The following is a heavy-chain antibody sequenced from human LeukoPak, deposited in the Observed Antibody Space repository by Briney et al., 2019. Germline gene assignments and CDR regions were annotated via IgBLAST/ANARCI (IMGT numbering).Heavy chain of an antibody. CDR2: INPNSGGT. Sequence: GASVKVSCKASGYTFTSYGISWVRQAPGQGLEWMGWINPNSGGTNYAQKFQGRVTMTRDTSISTAYMELSRLRSDDTAVYYCARDGGYCSSTSCQGVVDYWGQGTLVTVSS. D-gene: IGHD2-2*03. V-gene: IGHV1-2*02. J-gene: IGHJ4*02. CDR1: GYTFTSYG. CDR3: ARDGGYCSSTSCQGVVDY.